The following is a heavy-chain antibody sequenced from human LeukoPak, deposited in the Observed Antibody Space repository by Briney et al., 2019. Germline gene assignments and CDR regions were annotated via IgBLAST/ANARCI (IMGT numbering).Heavy chain of an antibody. V-gene: IGHV4-61*01. Sequence: SETLSLTCTVSGGSVSSGSYYWSWIRQPPGKGLEWIGYIYYSGSTNYNPSLKSRVTISVDTYKNQFSLKLSSVTAADTAVYYCARGTRGYSYGYVAYWGQGTLVTVSS. CDR2: IYYSGST. CDR3: ARGTRGYSYGYVAY. J-gene: IGHJ4*02. D-gene: IGHD5-18*01. CDR1: GGSVSSGSYY.